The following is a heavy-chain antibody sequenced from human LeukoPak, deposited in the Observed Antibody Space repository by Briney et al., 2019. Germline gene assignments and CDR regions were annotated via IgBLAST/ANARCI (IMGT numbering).Heavy chain of an antibody. CDR1: GFTFSTYG. V-gene: IGHV3-33*01. CDR2: VWYDGNNK. D-gene: IGHD3-16*01. Sequence: GGSLRLSCAASGFTFSTYGMQWVRQAPGKGLEWVAVVWYDGNNKYYADSVKGRFTISRDNSKNTLYLQMNSLRVEDTAVYYCAAGRNGYGDSWGQGTLVTVSS. CDR3: AAGRNGYGDS. J-gene: IGHJ4*02.